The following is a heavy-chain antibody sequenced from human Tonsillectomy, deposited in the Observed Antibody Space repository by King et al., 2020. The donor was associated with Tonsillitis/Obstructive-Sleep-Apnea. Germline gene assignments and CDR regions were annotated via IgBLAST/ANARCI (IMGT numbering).Heavy chain of an antibody. D-gene: IGHD2-2*01. V-gene: IGHV4-31*03. Sequence: QLQESGPGLVKPSQTLSLTCTVSGGSISSGSYYWSWIRQHPGKGLEWIGYIYFSGDTSYNPSLKSRVTISLDTSKNQFSLKLSSVTAADTAVYYCAGDEGNCTTTSCYEAFDIWGQGTMVTVSS. CDR3: AGDEGNCTTTSCYEAFDI. CDR2: IYFSGDT. CDR1: GGSISSGSYY. J-gene: IGHJ3*02.